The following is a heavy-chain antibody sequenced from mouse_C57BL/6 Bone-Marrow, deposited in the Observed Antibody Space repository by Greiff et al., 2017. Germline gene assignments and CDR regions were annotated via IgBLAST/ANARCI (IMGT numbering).Heavy chain of an antibody. CDR3: ARGLTTLFAY. D-gene: IGHD6-1*01. CDR2: ISAGGSYT. J-gene: IGHJ3*01. Sequence: DVKLVESGGGLVKPGGSLKLSCAASGFTFSSYALSWVRQTPEKRLEWVATISAGGSYTYYPDNVKGRFTISRDNAKNNLYLQMSHLKSEDTAMYYCARGLTTLFAYWGQGTLVTVSA. V-gene: IGHV5-4*03. CDR1: GFTFSSYA.